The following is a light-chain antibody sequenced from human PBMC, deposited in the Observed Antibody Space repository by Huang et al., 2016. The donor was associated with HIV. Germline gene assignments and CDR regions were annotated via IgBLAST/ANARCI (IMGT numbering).Light chain of an antibody. CDR1: QNVGTS. CDR3: QHSDGLSPLT. Sequence: IRMTQSPSSLSAATGDRVTITCRASQNVGTSLDWYQQRPGRAPVLLIYDPSTLQRGGPSRFSGSGSRTVFTLTIGCLQVEDAATYYCQHSDGLSPLTFGGGT. CDR2: DPS. J-gene: IGKJ4*01. V-gene: IGKV1-8*01.